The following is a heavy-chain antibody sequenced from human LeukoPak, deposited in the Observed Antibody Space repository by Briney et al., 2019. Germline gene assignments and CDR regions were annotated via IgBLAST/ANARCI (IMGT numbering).Heavy chain of an antibody. CDR2: INPSGGST. CDR3: ARELDDYGGNSPFDY. J-gene: IGHJ4*02. V-gene: IGHV1-46*01. CDR1: GYTFTSCY. Sequence: VASVKVSCKASGYTFTSCYMHWVRQAPGQGLEWMGIINPSGGSTSYAQKFQGRVTMTRDTSTSTVYMELSSLRSEDTAVYYCARELDDYGGNSPFDYWGQGTLVTVSS. D-gene: IGHD4-23*01.